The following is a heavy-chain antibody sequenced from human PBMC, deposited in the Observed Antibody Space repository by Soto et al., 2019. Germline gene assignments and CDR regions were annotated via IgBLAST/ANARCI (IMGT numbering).Heavy chain of an antibody. V-gene: IGHV4-31*03. D-gene: IGHD2-2*02. CDR3: ARGRIGYCSSTSCYTWFDP. CDR2: IYYSGST. CDR1: GGSISSGDYY. Sequence: SETLSLTCTVSGGSISSGDYYWSWIRQHPGKGLEWIGYIYYSGSTHYSSSLKSRVTMSIDTSKNQFSLKLSSVTAADTAVYYCARGRIGYCSSTSCYTWFDPWGQGTLVTVSS. J-gene: IGHJ5*02.